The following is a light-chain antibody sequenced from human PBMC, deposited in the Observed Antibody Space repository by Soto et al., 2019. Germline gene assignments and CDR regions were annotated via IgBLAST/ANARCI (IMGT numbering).Light chain of an antibody. CDR1: SSDVGGYNF. CDR3: SSYAGSNSYV. Sequence: QSALTQPPSASGSPGQSVTVSCTGTSSDVGGYNFVSWYQQHPGKVPKLVIYEVSKRPSGVPDRFSGSKSGNTASLTASGLQAEDEADYYCSSYAGSNSYVFGTGTKVTVL. V-gene: IGLV2-8*01. J-gene: IGLJ1*01. CDR2: EVS.